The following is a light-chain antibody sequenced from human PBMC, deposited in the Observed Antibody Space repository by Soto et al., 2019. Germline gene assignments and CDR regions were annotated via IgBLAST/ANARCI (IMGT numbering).Light chain of an antibody. CDR3: QQYNSYSPYT. CDR1: QSISSW. V-gene: IGKV1-5*01. Sequence: DIQMTQSPSTLSASVGDRVTITCRASQSISSWLAWYQQKPGKAPKLLIYDASSFESGVPSRFSGSVSGTEFTLTISSLQPDDFATYYCQQYNSYSPYTFGQGTKLEIK. J-gene: IGKJ2*01. CDR2: DAS.